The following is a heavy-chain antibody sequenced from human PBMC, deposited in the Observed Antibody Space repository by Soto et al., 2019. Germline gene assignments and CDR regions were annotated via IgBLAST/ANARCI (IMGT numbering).Heavy chain of an antibody. D-gene: IGHD3-16*02. V-gene: IGHV4-39*01. CDR2: VYYRGTT. Sequence: QLHLQEAGPGLVKPSETLSLTCRVSGDSVTRSAYYWGWVRQSPGKGLEWIGSVYYRGTTYFNPSLRSRVSVSVDSSNNGFSLTLTSVTAAATAVYFCAKHPYNPLVKPFCYFDLWGRGTLVTVSS. J-gene: IGHJ2*01. CDR1: GDSVTRSAYY. CDR3: AKHPYNPLVKPFCYFDL.